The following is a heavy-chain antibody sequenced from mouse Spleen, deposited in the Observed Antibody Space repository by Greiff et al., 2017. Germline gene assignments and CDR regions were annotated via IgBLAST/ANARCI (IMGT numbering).Heavy chain of an antibody. CDR2: ISSGGSYT. D-gene: IGHD2-1*01. CDR1: GFTFSSYG. J-gene: IGHJ1*03. V-gene: IGHV5-6*01. CDR3: ARQSGNYGWYFDV. Sequence: EVKLMESGGDLVKPGGSLKLSCAASGFTFSSYGMSWVRQTPDKRLEWVATISSGGSYTYYPDSVKGRFTISRDNAKNTLYLQMSSLKSEDTAMYYCARQSGNYGWYFDVWGTGTTVTVSS.